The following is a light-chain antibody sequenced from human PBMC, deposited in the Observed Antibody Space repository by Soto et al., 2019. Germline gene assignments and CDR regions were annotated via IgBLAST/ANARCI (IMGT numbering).Light chain of an antibody. Sequence: QPASVSGSPGQSITISCTGTSSDVGGYDYVSWYQQHPGKVPKLMIYDVSSRPSGVSNRFSGSKSGNTASLTISGLQAEDEADYYCSSYASSSTLVFGGGTKLTVL. V-gene: IGLV2-14*01. J-gene: IGLJ2*01. CDR3: SSYASSSTLV. CDR2: DVS. CDR1: SSDVGGYDY.